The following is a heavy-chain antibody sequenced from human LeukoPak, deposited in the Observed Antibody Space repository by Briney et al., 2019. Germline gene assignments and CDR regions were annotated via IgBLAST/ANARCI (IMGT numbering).Heavy chain of an antibody. CDR3: ASQWLVLGAFDY. J-gene: IGHJ4*02. CDR2: INSDGSST. Sequence: GGSLRLSCAASGFTFSSYWMHWVRQAPGKGLVWVSRINSDGSSTSYADSVKGRFTISRDNSKNTLYLQMNSLRAEDTAVYYCASQWLVLGAFDYWGQGTLVTVSS. CDR1: GFTFSSYW. D-gene: IGHD6-19*01. V-gene: IGHV3-74*01.